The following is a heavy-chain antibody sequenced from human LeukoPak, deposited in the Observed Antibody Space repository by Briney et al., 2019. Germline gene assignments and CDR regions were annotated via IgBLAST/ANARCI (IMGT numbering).Heavy chain of an antibody. V-gene: IGHV4-38-2*02. CDR1: GYSISSGYY. CDR2: IYHSGST. J-gene: IGHJ5*02. D-gene: IGHD4-23*01. Sequence: PSETPSLTCTVSGYSISSGYYWGWIRQPPGKGLEWIGEIYHSGSTNYNPSLKSRVTISVDKSKNQFSLQLSSVTAADTAVYYCASHLVTQKLYNWFDPWGQGTLVTVSS. CDR3: ASHLVTQKLYNWFDP.